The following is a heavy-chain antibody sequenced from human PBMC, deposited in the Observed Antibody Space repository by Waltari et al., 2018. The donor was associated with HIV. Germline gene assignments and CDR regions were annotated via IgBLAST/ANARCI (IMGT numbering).Heavy chain of an antibody. CDR2: ISRGIYYS. CDR1: GFNFNLFS. Sequence: EVRLVESGGGLVKPGGSLTLSCTASGFNFNLFSMTWVRLAPGKVLEGVSSISRGIYYSYYSDAVKGRFTVSRDNAKNSLLLELNTLTAEDTALYYCVRDRTSLTTGDFDSWGQGVPVIVSS. V-gene: IGHV3-21*02. D-gene: IGHD1-1*01. CDR3: VRDRTSLTTGDFDS. J-gene: IGHJ4*02.